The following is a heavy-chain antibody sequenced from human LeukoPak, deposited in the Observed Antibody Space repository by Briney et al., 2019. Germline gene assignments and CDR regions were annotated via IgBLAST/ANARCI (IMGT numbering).Heavy chain of an antibody. J-gene: IGHJ4*02. CDR1: GGSISSRNW. Sequence: SETLSLTCAVSGGSISSRNWWTWVRQPPGKGLEWIGEISHSGSTNYNPSLESRVTVSVDTSENQFSLKLSSVTAADTAVYYCARVMSCSGGSCYYFDYWGQGTLVTVSS. D-gene: IGHD2-15*01. V-gene: IGHV4-4*02. CDR2: ISHSGST. CDR3: ARVMSCSGGSCYYFDY.